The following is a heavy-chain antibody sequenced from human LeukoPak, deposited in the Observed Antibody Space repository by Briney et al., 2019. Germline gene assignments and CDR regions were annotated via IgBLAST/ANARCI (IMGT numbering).Heavy chain of an antibody. V-gene: IGHV1-18*01. CDR2: IRAYNGNT. J-gene: IGHJ6*04. D-gene: IGHD6-25*01. CDR1: GYTFTSYG. CDR3: ARDVVGRGYPLLDV. Sequence: ASVKVSCKASGYTFTSYGISWVRQAPGQGLECMGWIRAYNGNTNYAQKLQGRVTMNTDTSTSTAYMELRSVRSDDAAVYYCARDVVGRGYPLLDVWGKGTTVTVSS.